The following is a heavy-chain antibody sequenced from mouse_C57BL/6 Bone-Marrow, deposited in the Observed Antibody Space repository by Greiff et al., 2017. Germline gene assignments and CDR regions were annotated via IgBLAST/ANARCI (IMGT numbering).Heavy chain of an antibody. D-gene: IGHD2-2*01. CDR3: ARDYGYGRGITTFYFDC. CDR2: ISDGGSYT. CDR1: GFTFSSYA. V-gene: IGHV5-4*03. Sequence: EVNVVEPGGGLVKPGGSLKLSCAASGFTFSSYAMPWVRQTPEKRLEWVATISDGGSYTYYPDNVKGRFTISRDNAKNTLYLQMSHLKSEDTAMYYCARDYGYGRGITTFYFDCWSQGTTLTVS. J-gene: IGHJ2*01.